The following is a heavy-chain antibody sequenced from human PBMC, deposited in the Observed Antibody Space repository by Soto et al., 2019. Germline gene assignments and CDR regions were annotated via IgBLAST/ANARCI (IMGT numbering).Heavy chain of an antibody. J-gene: IGHJ5*02. CDR1: GYPFSKYG. CDR3: ATSYDSGFDP. CDR2: IKPDNGDT. Sequence: QLQLVQSGAEVERPGASVRVYCKAYGYPFSKYGISWIRQAPGQGLEWMGWIKPDNGDTNYAQKFQGRVTMTTDTSSTTAYMELRSLRSDDTAVYYCATSYDSGFDPWGQGTLVSVSS. D-gene: IGHD5-12*01. V-gene: IGHV1-18*04.